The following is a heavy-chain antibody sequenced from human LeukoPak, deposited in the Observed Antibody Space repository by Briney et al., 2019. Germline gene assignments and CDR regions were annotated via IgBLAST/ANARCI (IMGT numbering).Heavy chain of an antibody. CDR2: IIPIFGTA. V-gene: IGHV1-69*13. CDR3: ARGRGSGHKENWFDP. CDR1: GGTFSSYA. D-gene: IGHD6-19*01. Sequence: VKVSRKASGGTFSSYAISWVRHAPGQGLEWMGGIIPIFGTANYAQKFQGRVTITADESTSTAYMELSSLRSEDTAVYYCARGRGSGHKENWFDPWGQGTLVTVSS. J-gene: IGHJ5*02.